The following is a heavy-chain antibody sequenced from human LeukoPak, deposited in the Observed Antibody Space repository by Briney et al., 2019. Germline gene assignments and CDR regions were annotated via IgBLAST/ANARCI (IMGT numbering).Heavy chain of an antibody. CDR1: GGSITSGDYY. CDR3: ARASYYYDSSGVTPIDY. J-gene: IGHJ4*02. Sequence: SETLSLTCTVSGGSITSGDYYWTWIRQPPGKGLEWIGYIYYSGSTYYNPSLKSRLTMSVDTSKNQFSLKLSSVTAADTAVYYCARASYYYDSSGVTPIDYWGQGTLVTVSS. V-gene: IGHV4-30-4*01. CDR2: IYYSGST. D-gene: IGHD3-22*01.